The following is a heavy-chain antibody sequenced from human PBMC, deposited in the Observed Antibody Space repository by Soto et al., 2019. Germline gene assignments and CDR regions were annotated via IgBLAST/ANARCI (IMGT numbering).Heavy chain of an antibody. J-gene: IGHJ5*02. CDR1: GYTFTGYY. Sequence: AASVKVSCKASGYTFTGYYMHWVRQAPGQGLEWMGWINPNSGGTNYAQKFQGRVTMTRDTSISTAYMELSRLRSDDTAVYYCARVHCSSTSCYMRLRFDPWGQGTLVTVSS. CDR3: ARVHCSSTSCYMRLRFDP. D-gene: IGHD2-2*02. V-gene: IGHV1-2*02. CDR2: INPNSGGT.